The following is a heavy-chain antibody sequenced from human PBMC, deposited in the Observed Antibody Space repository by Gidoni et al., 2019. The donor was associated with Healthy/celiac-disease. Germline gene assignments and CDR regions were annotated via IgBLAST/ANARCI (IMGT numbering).Heavy chain of an antibody. CDR3: ARAYLYDFWSAPVAHLDYFDY. D-gene: IGHD3-3*01. CDR1: AASISSGGYS. Sequence: QLQLQESGSGLVKPSQTLSLTCAVSAASISSGGYSWSWIRQPPGKGLEWIGYIYHSGSTYYNPSLKSRVTISVDRSKNQFSLKLSSVTAADTAVYYCARAYLYDFWSAPVAHLDYFDYWGQGTLVTVSS. V-gene: IGHV4-30-2*01. CDR2: IYHSGST. J-gene: IGHJ4*02.